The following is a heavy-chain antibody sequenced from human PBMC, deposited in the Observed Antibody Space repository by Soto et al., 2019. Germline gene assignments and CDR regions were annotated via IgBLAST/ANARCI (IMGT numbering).Heavy chain of an antibody. CDR2: IYYSGST. CDR3: ARENYDFWSGYYMGTGFDY. J-gene: IGHJ4*02. V-gene: IGHV4-59*01. D-gene: IGHD3-3*01. CDR1: GGSISSYY. Sequence: SETLSLTCTVSGGSISSYYWSWIRQPPGKGLEWIGYIYYSGSTNYNPSLKSRVTISVDTSKNQFSLKLSSVTAADTAVYYCARENYDFWSGYYMGTGFDYWGQGTLVTVS.